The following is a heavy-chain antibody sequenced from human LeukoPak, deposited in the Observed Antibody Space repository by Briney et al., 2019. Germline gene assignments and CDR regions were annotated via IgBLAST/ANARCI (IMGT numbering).Heavy chain of an antibody. CDR3: ARDESRTGFDY. V-gene: IGHV1-18*01. Sequence: SVKVSCKASGYTFTSYGSSWVRQAPGQGLEWMGWISAYNGNTNYAQKLQGRVTMTTDTSTSAAYMELRSLRSDDTAVYYCARDESRTGFDYWGQGTLVTVPS. CDR1: GYTFTSYG. D-gene: IGHD1-14*01. J-gene: IGHJ4*02. CDR2: ISAYNGNT.